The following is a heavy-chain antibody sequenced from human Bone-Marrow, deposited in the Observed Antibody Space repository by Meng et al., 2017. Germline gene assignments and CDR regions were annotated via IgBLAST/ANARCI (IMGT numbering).Heavy chain of an antibody. V-gene: IGHV4-39*07. CDR1: CCTMRSMSCY. D-gene: IGHD2-21*02. CDR2: IYYRWST. CDR3: VTSNALPALNWFDP. J-gene: IGHJ5*02. Sequence: EERGTVMVKRWDTLYFLMSGFCCTMRSMSCYWGWIRQSLWKGMDWYGNIYYRWSTYYNTCLTSRMTISVDKFKHKFSLKLNSVTAADTALYYLVTSNALPALNWFDPWGRGTLVTVSS.